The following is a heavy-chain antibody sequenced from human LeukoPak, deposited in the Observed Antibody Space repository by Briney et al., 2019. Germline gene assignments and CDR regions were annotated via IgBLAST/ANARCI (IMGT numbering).Heavy chain of an antibody. V-gene: IGHV3-15*01. Sequence: PGGSLRLSCAASGFTFSNAWMSWVRQAPGKRLEWVGRIKSKTDGGTTDYAAPVKGRFTISRDDSKNTLYLQMNSLKTEDTAVYYCTKAASYDYVWGSYHGMYYFDYWGQGTLVTVSS. CDR2: IKSKTDGGTT. D-gene: IGHD3-16*02. CDR3: TKAASYDYVWGSYHGMYYFDY. J-gene: IGHJ4*02. CDR1: GFTFSNAW.